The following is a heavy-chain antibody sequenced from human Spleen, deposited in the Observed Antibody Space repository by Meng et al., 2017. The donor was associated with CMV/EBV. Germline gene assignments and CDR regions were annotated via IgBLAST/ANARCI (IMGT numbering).Heavy chain of an antibody. D-gene: IGHD4-23*01. J-gene: IGHJ4*02. CDR3: ARVADYGGNCFDY. Sequence: GKGLERRGEKYNRGKKKKNKKKKRRVTMSVERSKKQLYMRLTSVTAADTDVYFCARVADYGGNCFDYWGQGTLVTVSS. CDR2: KYNRGKK. V-gene: IGHV4-4*01.